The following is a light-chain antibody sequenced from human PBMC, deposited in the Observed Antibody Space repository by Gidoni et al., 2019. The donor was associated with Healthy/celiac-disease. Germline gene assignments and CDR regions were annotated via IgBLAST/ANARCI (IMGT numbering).Light chain of an antibody. V-gene: IGKV2-28*01. J-gene: IGKJ2*04. Sequence: IVMTPSPLSLPVTPGEPASISCRSSQSLLHSNGYNYLDWYLQKPGQSPQLLIYLGSNRASGVHDRFSGSGAGTDFTLKISRVEAEDVGVYYCMQALQTPCSFGQGTKLEIK. CDR3: MQALQTPCS. CDR2: LGS. CDR1: QSLLHSNGYNY.